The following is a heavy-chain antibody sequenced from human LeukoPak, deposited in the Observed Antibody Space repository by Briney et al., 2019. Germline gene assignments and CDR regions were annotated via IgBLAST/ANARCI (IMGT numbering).Heavy chain of an antibody. Sequence: SETLSLTCTVSGGSISSYYCTWIRQPPGKGLEWIGYTYYSGSTIYNPSLKSRGTISLDTSKNQFSLKLSSVTAADTAVYYCARGNCSGGSCSIFDYLGQGTLVTVSS. CDR3: ARGNCSGGSCSIFDY. CDR1: GGSISSYY. J-gene: IGHJ4*02. V-gene: IGHV4-59*01. D-gene: IGHD2-15*01. CDR2: TYYSGST.